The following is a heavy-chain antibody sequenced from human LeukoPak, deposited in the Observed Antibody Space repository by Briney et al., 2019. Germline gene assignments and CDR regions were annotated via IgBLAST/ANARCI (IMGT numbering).Heavy chain of an antibody. Sequence: GGSLRLSCAASGFTFSSYAMHWVRQAPGKGLEWVAVISYDGSNKYYADSVKGRFTISRDNSKNTLYLQMNSLRAEDTAVYYCARPGGWVTAPPNWFDPWGQGTLVTVSA. V-gene: IGHV3-30-3*01. D-gene: IGHD2-21*02. J-gene: IGHJ5*02. CDR1: GFTFSSYA. CDR3: ARPGGWVTAPPNWFDP. CDR2: ISYDGSNK.